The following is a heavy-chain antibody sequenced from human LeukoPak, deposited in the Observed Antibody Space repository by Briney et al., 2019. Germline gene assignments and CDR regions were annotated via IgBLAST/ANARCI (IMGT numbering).Heavy chain of an antibody. CDR2: IYYSGST. J-gene: IGHJ6*04. CDR1: GGSISSYY. D-gene: IGHD1-26*01. V-gene: IGHV4-59*01. Sequence: SETLSLTCTVSGGSISSYYWSWIRQPPGKGLEWIGYIYYSGSTNYNPSLKSRVTISVDTSKNQFSLKLSSLTAADTAVYYCARDMDSGYGMDVWGKGTTVTVSS. CDR3: ARDMDSGYGMDV.